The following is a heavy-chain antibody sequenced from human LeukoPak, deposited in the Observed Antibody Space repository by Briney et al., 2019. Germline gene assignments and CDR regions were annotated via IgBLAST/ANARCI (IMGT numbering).Heavy chain of an antibody. Sequence: PSETLSLTCTVSGGSISSGDYYWSWIRQPPGKGLEWIGYIYYSGSTYYNPSLKSRVTISVDTSKNQFSLKLSSVTAADTAVYYCARDHEDGFLVPWGQGTLVTVSS. J-gene: IGHJ5*02. CDR2: IYYSGST. V-gene: IGHV4-30-4*08. CDR1: GGSISSGDYY. CDR3: ARDHEDGFLVP. D-gene: IGHD3-3*01.